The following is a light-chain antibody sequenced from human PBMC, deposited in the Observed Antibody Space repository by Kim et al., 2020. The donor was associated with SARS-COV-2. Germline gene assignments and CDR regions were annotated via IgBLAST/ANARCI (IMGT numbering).Light chain of an antibody. V-gene: IGLV3-19*01. CDR1: SLRSYY. CDR2: GKN. J-gene: IGLJ2*01. Sequence: SSDLTQDPAVSVALGQTVRITCQGDSLRSYYATWYQQKSGQAPILVIYGKNNRPSGIPDRFSGSSSGNTASLTITGTQAGDEADYYCNSRDSNDNVVFGGGTKLTVL. CDR3: NSRDSNDNVV.